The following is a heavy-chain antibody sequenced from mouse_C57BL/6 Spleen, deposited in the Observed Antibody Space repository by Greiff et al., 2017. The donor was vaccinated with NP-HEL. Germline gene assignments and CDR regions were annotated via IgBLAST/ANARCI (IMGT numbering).Heavy chain of an antibody. V-gene: IGHV5-16*01. D-gene: IGHD1-1*01. Sequence: EVKVVESEGGLVQPGSSMKLSCTASGFTFSDYYMAWVRQVPEKGLEWVANINYDGSSTYYLDSLKSRFIISRDNAKNILYLQMSSLKSEDTATYYCARDYYGSWGYFDVWGTGTTVTVSS. J-gene: IGHJ1*03. CDR3: ARDYYGSWGYFDV. CDR2: INYDGSST. CDR1: GFTFSDYY.